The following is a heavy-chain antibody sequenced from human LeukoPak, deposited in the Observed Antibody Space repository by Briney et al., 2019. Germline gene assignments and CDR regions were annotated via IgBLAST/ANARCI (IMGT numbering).Heavy chain of an antibody. Sequence: SETLSLTCTVSGASITTYNWAWIRQPPGKGLEWIGYIYYSGSTKYNPSLKSRVTISVDTSKKQFSLKVSSVTAADTALYYCARVVAAAAWLDPWGQGILSPSPQ. CDR3: ARVVAAAAWLDP. CDR1: GASITTYN. D-gene: IGHD6-13*01. J-gene: IGHJ5*02. CDR2: IYYSGST. V-gene: IGHV4-59*01.